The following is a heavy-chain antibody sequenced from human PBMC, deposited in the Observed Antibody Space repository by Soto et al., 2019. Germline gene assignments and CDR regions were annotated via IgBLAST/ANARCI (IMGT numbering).Heavy chain of an antibody. J-gene: IGHJ6*02. D-gene: IGHD2-8*01. CDR1: GFTFSSYG. CDR3: ARDPVMVYAIPVSYYYGMDV. V-gene: IGHV3-30*03. Sequence: PGGSLRLSCAASGFTFSSYGMHWVRQAPGKGLEWVAVISYDGSNKYYADSVKGRFTISRDNSKNTLYLQMNSLRAEDTAVYYCARDPVMVYAIPVSYYYGMDVWGQGTTVTVSS. CDR2: ISYDGSNK.